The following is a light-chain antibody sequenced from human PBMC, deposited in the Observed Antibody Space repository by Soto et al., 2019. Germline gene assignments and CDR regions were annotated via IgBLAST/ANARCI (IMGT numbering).Light chain of an antibody. J-gene: IGLJ1*01. CDR2: SNN. V-gene: IGLV1-44*01. CDR3: AAWDDSLNGLYV. Sequence: QSVLTQPPSASGTPGQRVTISCSGSSSNIGSNTVNWYQQLPGTAPKLLIYSNNQQPSGVPDGFSGSKSCTSASLAISGLQSEDEADYYCAAWDDSLNGLYVFGTGTKLTVL. CDR1: SSNIGSNT.